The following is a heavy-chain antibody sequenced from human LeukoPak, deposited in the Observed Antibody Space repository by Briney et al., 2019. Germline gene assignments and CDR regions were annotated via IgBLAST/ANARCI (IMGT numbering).Heavy chain of an antibody. J-gene: IGHJ4*02. CDR2: IKQDGSQK. V-gene: IGHV3-7*01. CDR1: GFTFSDHW. CDR3: ARDKGYGSDY. Sequence: GGSLRLSCEASGFTFSDHWMNWVRQAPGKGLEWVACIKQDGSQKDYVDSVKGRFTISRDNAKNSLYLQMSSLRAEDTTMYYCARDKGYGSDYWGPGVQVTVSS. D-gene: IGHD3-10*01.